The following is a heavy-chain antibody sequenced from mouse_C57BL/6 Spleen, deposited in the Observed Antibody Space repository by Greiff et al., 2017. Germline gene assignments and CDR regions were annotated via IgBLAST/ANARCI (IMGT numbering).Heavy chain of an antibody. D-gene: IGHD2-3*01. CDR3: ARWYDGYPYAMDY. CDR2: INPSSGYT. V-gene: IGHV1-7*01. Sequence: QVQLKESGAELAKPGASVKLSCKASGYTFTSYWMHWVKQRPGQGLEWIGYINPSSGYTKYNQKFKDQATLTADKSSSTAYMQLSSLTYEDSAVYYCARWYDGYPYAMDYWGQGTSVTVSS. CDR1: GYTFTSYW. J-gene: IGHJ4*01.